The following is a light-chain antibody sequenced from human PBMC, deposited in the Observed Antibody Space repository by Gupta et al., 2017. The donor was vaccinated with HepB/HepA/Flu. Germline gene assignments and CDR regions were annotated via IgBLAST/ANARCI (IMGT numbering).Light chain of an antibody. Sequence: LTQPASASGSPGKSITISRTGTGSNLGNNNYLSWYQQLPGKSPKVIIYNISNRPSGVSNRFSGSKSDNTASLTISGLQADDEADYYCSSYTSSRWVFGGGTKLTVL. CDR2: NIS. J-gene: IGLJ3*02. V-gene: IGLV2-14*01. CDR1: GSNLGNNNY. CDR3: SSYTSSRWV.